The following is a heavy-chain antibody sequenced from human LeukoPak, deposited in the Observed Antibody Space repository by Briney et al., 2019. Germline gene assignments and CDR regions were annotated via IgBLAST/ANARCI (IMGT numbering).Heavy chain of an antibody. J-gene: IGHJ5*02. CDR2: IYSGGST. CDR1: GFTVSSNY. V-gene: IGHV3-53*01. Sequence: GGSLRLSCAASGFTVSSNYMSWVRQAPGKGLEWVSVIYSGGSTYYADSVKGRFTISRHNSKNTLYLQMNSLRAEDTAVYYCARDGPQQQLVPMGWFGQNWFDPWGQGTLVTVSS. CDR3: ARDGPQQQLVPMGWFGQNWFDP. D-gene: IGHD6-13*01.